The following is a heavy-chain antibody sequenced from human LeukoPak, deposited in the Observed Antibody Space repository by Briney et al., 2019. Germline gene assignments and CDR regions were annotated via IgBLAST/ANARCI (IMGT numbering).Heavy chain of an antibody. CDR1: GYTFSSYG. J-gene: IGHJ4*02. V-gene: IGHV1-18*01. Sequence: ASVKASYNPSGYTFSSYGIIWVRQAPGQGLEWMGWISAYNGNTNYAQKLQGRVTMTTDTSTSTAYMELRSLRSDDTAVYYCARAWHCSGTSCYGSADYWGEGALVTVSS. CDR3: ARAWHCSGTSCYGSADY. CDR2: ISAYNGNT. D-gene: IGHD2-2*01.